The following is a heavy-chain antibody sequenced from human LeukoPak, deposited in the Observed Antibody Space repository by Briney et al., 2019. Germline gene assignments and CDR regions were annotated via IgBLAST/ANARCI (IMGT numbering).Heavy chain of an antibody. CDR1: GFTFSGYG. V-gene: IGHV3-30*03. Sequence: GGSLRLSCAASGFTFSGYGMHWVRQAPGKGLEWVAVISYDGSYKYYADSVQGRFTISRDNSKNTLYLQMNSLRAEDTAVYYCARGGSLEWLLYGYYFDYWGQGTLVTVSS. CDR3: ARGGSLEWLLYGYYFDY. CDR2: ISYDGSYK. D-gene: IGHD3-3*01. J-gene: IGHJ4*02.